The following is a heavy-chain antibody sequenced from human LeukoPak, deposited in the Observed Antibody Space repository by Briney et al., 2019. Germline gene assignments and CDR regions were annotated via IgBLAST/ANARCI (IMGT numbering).Heavy chain of an antibody. D-gene: IGHD3-22*01. CDR3: ARGWEFYESNGYVFDL. J-gene: IGHJ3*01. CDR2: RYYTGSA. Sequence: ASETLSLTCTVSGGSISNYYCSWIRQAPGKGLEWIGSRYYTGSASYSSSLRSRATISLGTSKNQFSLKLTSVTAADTAVYYCARGWEFYESNGYVFDLWGQGTMVTVSS. CDR1: GGSISNYY. V-gene: IGHV4-59*01.